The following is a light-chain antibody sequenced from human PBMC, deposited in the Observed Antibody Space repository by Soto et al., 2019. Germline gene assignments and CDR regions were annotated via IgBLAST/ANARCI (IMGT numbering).Light chain of an antibody. V-gene: IGKV3-20*01. CDR1: QSVSSSY. J-gene: IGKJ1*01. Sequence: EIVLTQSVGTLSLSQGERATLSCRASQSVSSSYLAWYQQKPGQAPRLLIYGASSRATGIPDRFSGSGSGTDFTLTIIRLEPEDFAVYSCQQSGCSFGQVTKV. CDR2: GAS. CDR3: QQSGCS.